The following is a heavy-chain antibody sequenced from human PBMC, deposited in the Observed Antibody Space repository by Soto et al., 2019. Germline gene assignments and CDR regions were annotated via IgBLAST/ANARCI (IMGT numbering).Heavy chain of an antibody. J-gene: IGHJ4*02. Sequence: QVQLEESGGGLVKPGGSLILSFAASGFTFSAVYMSWIRQAPNKGLEYISYISSSGTSANYADSVKGRFTISRDNAKNSLYLQMNSLRAEDTAVYYCARDRGAVTGQYFDYWGQGALVTVSS. CDR3: ARDRGAVTGQYFDY. V-gene: IGHV3-11*05. CDR1: GFTFSAVY. CDR2: ISSSGTSA. D-gene: IGHD6-19*01.